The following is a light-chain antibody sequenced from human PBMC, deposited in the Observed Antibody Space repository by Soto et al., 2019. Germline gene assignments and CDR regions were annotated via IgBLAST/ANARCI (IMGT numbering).Light chain of an antibody. CDR1: QRISGW. CDR3: QQYNSYPWT. CDR2: DAS. J-gene: IGKJ1*01. Sequence: DIQMTQSPSTLSASVGDRVTITCRASQRISGWLAWYQQKPGTAPNLLIYDASSLESGVPSRFSGSGSGTEFTISISSLQPDDFATYYCQQYNSYPWTCGQGTKVEIK. V-gene: IGKV1-5*01.